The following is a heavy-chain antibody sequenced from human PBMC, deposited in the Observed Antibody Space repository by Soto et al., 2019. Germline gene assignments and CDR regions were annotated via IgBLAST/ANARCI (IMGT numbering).Heavy chain of an antibody. V-gene: IGHV3-73*01. CDR1: GFTFSGSA. Sequence: GSLRLSCAASGFTFSGSAMHWVRQASGKGLEWVGRIRSKANSSATAYAASVEGRFTISRDDSKNTAYLQMNSLKTEDTAVYYCTRRDSGNLMDYWGQGTLVTVSS. CDR3: TRRDSGNLMDY. D-gene: IGHD1-26*01. CDR2: IRSKANSSAT. J-gene: IGHJ4*02.